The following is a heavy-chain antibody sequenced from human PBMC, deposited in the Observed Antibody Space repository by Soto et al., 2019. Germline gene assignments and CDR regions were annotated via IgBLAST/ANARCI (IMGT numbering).Heavy chain of an antibody. Sequence: PVGSLRLSCAASGFTFSSYGMHWVRQAPGKGLEWVAVISYDGSNKYYADSVKGRFTISRDNSKNTLYLQMNSLRAEDTAVYYCAKDQLWFGELFVKAGYSYGPFDYWGQGTLVNVSS. J-gene: IGHJ4*02. V-gene: IGHV3-30*18. CDR2: ISYDGSNK. D-gene: IGHD3-10*01. CDR1: GFTFSSYG. CDR3: AKDQLWFGELFVKAGYSYGPFDY.